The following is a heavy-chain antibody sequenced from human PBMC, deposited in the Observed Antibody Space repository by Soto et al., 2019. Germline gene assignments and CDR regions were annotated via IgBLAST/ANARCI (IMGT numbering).Heavy chain of an antibody. CDR2: ISYDGSNK. CDR1: VFTFSRYG. V-gene: IGHV3-30*18. Sequence: WWSLRLSCAASVFTFSRYGMHWFRQAPGKGLEWVAVISYDGSNKYYADSVKGRFTISRDNSKNTLYLQMNSLRAEDTAVYYCAKILYSSSWYANYYYYGMDVWGQGTTVTVSS. J-gene: IGHJ6*02. D-gene: IGHD6-13*01. CDR3: AKILYSSSWYANYYYYGMDV.